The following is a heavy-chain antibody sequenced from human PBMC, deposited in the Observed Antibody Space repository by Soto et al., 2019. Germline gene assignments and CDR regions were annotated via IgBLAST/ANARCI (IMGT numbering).Heavy chain of an antibody. CDR1: GGSVSSGSYY. Sequence: PSETLSLTCTVSGGSVSSGSYYWSWIRQHPGRGLEWIGYIYYTGNTYYNPSLKSRLAISVDTSKNQFSLKLSSVTAADTAVYYSARAGIVVVPDGSDWFDPWRQGTLASV. CDR2: IYYTGNT. CDR3: ARAGIVVVPDGSDWFDP. V-gene: IGHV4-31*03. D-gene: IGHD2-2*01. J-gene: IGHJ5*02.